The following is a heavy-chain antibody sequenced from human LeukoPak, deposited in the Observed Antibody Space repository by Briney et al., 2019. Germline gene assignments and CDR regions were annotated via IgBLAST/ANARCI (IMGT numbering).Heavy chain of an antibody. V-gene: IGHV1-18*01. CDR1: GYTFTSYG. D-gene: IGHD6-19*01. Sequence: ASVKVSCKASGYTFTSYGISWVRQAPGQGLQWMGWSSPYNGNTNYAQKLQGRVTMTTDISTSTVYMEPKSVRSDDTAVYNCARGGTSGWRTPNDDYWGQGTLVTVSS. J-gene: IGHJ4*02. CDR3: ARGGTSGWRTPNDDY. CDR2: SSPYNGNT.